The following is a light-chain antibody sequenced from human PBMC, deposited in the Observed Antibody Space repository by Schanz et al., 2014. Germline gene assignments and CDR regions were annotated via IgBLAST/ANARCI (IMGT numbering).Light chain of an antibody. J-gene: IGKJ4*02. CDR2: DAS. CDR1: QSVSSY. Sequence: EIVLTQSPATLSLSPGERATLSCRASQSVSSYLAWYQQKPGQAPRLLIYDASNRATGTPARFSGSGSGTDFTLTISRLEPEDFAVYYCQQYGSSHTFGGGTKVEIK. V-gene: IGKV3-20*01. CDR3: QQYGSSHT.